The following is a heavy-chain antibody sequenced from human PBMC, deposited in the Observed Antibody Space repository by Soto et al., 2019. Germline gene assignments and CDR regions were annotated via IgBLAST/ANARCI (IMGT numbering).Heavy chain of an antibody. CDR2: IYYSGST. D-gene: IGHD3-22*01. Sequence: SETLSLTCAVYGGSFSGYYWSWIRQPPGKGLEWIGYIYYSGSTNYNPSLKSRVTISVDTSKNQFSLKLSSVTAADTAVYYCARVGYYYDSSGSSRPNKPFDIWGQGTMVTVSS. CDR1: GGSFSGYY. CDR3: ARVGYYYDSSGSSRPNKPFDI. V-gene: IGHV4-59*01. J-gene: IGHJ3*02.